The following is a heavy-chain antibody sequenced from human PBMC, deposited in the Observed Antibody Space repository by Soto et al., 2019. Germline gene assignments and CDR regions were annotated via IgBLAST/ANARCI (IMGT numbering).Heavy chain of an antibody. V-gene: IGHV1-18*01. CDR1: GYTFTSYG. CDR2: ISAYNGNT. CDR3: ARHAERYGDFSW. D-gene: IGHD4-17*01. Sequence: ASVKVSCTASGYTFTSYGISWVRQAPGQGLEWMGWISAYNGNTNYAQKLQGRVTMTTDTSTSTAYMELRSLSSVTAADTAVYYCARHAERYGDFSWWGQGTLVTVSS. J-gene: IGHJ4*02.